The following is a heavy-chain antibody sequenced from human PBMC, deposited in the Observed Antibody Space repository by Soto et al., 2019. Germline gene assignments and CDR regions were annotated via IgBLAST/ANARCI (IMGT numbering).Heavy chain of an antibody. D-gene: IGHD3-9*01. Sequence: QVQLVESGGGLVKPGGSLRLSCVASGFTFSDYYMTWIRQAPGKGLEWVSYISTSPSYTNYADSVKGRFTISRDNAKNSLYLQMNSLRAEDTAVYYCARDADILTGSDAFDIWGQGTMVTVSS. CDR2: ISTSPSYT. J-gene: IGHJ3*02. CDR3: ARDADILTGSDAFDI. CDR1: GFTFSDYY. V-gene: IGHV3-11*05.